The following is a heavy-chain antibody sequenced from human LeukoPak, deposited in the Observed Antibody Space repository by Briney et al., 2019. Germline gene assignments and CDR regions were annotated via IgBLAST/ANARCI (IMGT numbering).Heavy chain of an antibody. J-gene: IGHJ5*02. D-gene: IGHD1-1*01. CDR2: IYYSGST. V-gene: IGHV4-31*03. CDR3: ARVSIQLERPARFDP. Sequence: SQTLSLTCTVSGGSISSGAYYWSWIRQPPGKGLEWIGYIYYSGSTYYNPSLKSRVTISVDTSNNRLSLRLSSVTAADTAVYYCARVSIQLERPARFDPWGQGTLVTVSS. CDR1: GGSISSGAYY.